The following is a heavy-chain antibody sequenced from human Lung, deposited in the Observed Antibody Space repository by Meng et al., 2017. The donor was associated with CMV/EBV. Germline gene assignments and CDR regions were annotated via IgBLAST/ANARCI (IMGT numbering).Heavy chain of an antibody. CDR1: GFTVSSNY. CDR3: AAEGENSGDETRDAFDL. CDR2: IYTGGIT. Sequence: GEXXKISCAVSGFTVSSNYMSWVRQPLGKGLEWVSVIYTGGITYYADSVKGRFTISRDNSKNKLYLQMNSLRADDTAIYYCAAEGENSGDETRDAFDLWGQGXMVTVSS. D-gene: IGHD6-25*01. J-gene: IGHJ3*01. V-gene: IGHV3-66*02.